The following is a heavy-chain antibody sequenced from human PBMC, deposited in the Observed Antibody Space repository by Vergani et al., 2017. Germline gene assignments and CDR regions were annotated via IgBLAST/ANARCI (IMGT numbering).Heavy chain of an antibody. V-gene: IGHV1-46*02. CDR1: GYIFNNYY. Sequence: VQLVQSGAEVRKPGASVTVSCTASGYIFNNYYIHWLRQAPGQAFEWMGILDPTTGHTTSAQKFMGRVDMTRDPSTDTSTRTVQMTLSSLRSEDTAVYYCARSIGYCAGATCRAYYFDHWGQGTRVTVSS. CDR3: ARSIGYCAGATCRAYYFDH. J-gene: IGHJ5*02. D-gene: IGHD2-21*01. CDR2: LDPTTGHT.